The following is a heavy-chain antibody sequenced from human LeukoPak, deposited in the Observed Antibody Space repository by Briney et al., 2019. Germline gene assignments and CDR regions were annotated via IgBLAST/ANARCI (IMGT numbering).Heavy chain of an antibody. V-gene: IGHV4-59*12. D-gene: IGHD5-18*01. Sequence: KSSETPSLTCTVSGGSISSYYWSWIRQPPGKGLEWIGYIYYSGSTNYNPSLKSRVTISVDTSKNQFSLKLSSVTAADTAVYYCARVRYSYAFNWFDPWGQGTLVTVSS. CDR2: IYYSGST. CDR3: ARVRYSYAFNWFDP. J-gene: IGHJ5*02. CDR1: GGSISSYY.